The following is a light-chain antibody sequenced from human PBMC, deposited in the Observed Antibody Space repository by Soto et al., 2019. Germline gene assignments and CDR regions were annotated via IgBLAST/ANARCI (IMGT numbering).Light chain of an antibody. CDR2: EVS. CDR3: SSYASDNTHV. J-gene: IGLJ3*02. Sequence: QSALTQPASVSGSPGQSITISCTGRSSDVGAYNYVSWYRQYPGKAPQVIIYEVSDRPSGISNRFSGSKSGNTASLTISGLQAEDEADYYCSSYASDNTHVFGGGTKLTVL. V-gene: IGLV2-14*01. CDR1: SSDVGAYNY.